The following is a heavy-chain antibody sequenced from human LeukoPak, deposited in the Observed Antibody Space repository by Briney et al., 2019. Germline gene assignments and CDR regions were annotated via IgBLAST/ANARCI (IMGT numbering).Heavy chain of an antibody. V-gene: IGHV3-23*01. J-gene: IGHJ6*02. CDR1: GFTFRSYV. D-gene: IGHD6-13*01. CDR2: ISGSGGGT. CDR3: ARAPYTNTWFRGMDV. Sequence: PGGSLRLSCAASGFTFRSYVMIWVRQAPGRGLEWVSSISGSGGGTFYADSVKGRFAISRDNSKNTVHLQMHSLSADDTAVYYCARAPYTNTWFRGMDVWGQGTTVTVSS.